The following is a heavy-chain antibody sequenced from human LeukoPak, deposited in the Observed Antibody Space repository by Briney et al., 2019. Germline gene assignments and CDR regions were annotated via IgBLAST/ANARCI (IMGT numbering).Heavy chain of an antibody. Sequence: ASETLSLTCSVSGGSISSSSYYWGWIRQPPGKGLEWIGTFYYSGRTYYNPSLKSRVTISVDTSKNQYSLNLSSVTAADTAVYYCARLEMATIREVFDYWGQGALVTVSS. CDR1: GGSISSSSYY. V-gene: IGHV4-39*01. CDR2: FYYSGRT. D-gene: IGHD5-24*01. CDR3: ARLEMATIREVFDY. J-gene: IGHJ4*02.